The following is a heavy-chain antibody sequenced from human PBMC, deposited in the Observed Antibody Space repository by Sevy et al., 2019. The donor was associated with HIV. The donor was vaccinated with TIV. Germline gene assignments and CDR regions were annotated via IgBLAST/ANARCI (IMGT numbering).Heavy chain of an antibody. V-gene: IGHV4-4*07. Sequence: SETLSLNCTVSGDSVTNYYWNWIRQPAGKGLEWIGRIYTSGNTNSGNTNYNPSLKSRVTMSVDPSKNRFSLKLTSVTAADTAVYYCASGRGYSYSLNYWGQGTVVTVSS. J-gene: IGHJ4*02. CDR2: IYTSGNTNSGNT. D-gene: IGHD2-2*03. CDR1: GDSVTNYY. CDR3: ASGRGYSYSLNY.